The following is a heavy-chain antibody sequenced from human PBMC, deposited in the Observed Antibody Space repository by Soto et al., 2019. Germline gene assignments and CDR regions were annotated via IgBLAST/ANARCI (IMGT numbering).Heavy chain of an antibody. CDR3: ATFRTSYYYFDY. J-gene: IGHJ4*02. V-gene: IGHV1-69*13. D-gene: IGHD1-26*01. Sequence: SVKVSCKASGYTFTSYGISWVRQAPGQGLEWMGGIIPIFGTANYAQKFQGRVTITADESTSTAYMELSSLRSEDTAVYYCATFRTSYYYFDYWGQGTLVTVSS. CDR2: IIPIFGTA. CDR1: GYTFTSYG.